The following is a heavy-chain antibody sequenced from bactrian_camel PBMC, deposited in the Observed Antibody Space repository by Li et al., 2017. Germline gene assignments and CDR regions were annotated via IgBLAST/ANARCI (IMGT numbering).Heavy chain of an antibody. CDR3: AAGWARDSDYCVTSSTEYNY. V-gene: IGHV3S53*01. D-gene: IGHD3*01. J-gene: IGHJ4*01. CDR1: GSTPNSC. Sequence: HVQLVESGGGSVQTGGSLRLSCAASGSTPNSCMGWFRQVSGKERERVAAISPGGSRTYYADSAKDRFTISRDNAKNTVYLQMNSLKPEDTAMYYCAAGWARDSDYCVTSSTEYNYWGQGTQVTVS. CDR2: ISPGGSRT.